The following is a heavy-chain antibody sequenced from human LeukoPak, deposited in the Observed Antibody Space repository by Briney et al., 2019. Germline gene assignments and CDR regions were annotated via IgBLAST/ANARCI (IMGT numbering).Heavy chain of an antibody. CDR3: ARSTYYYGSGSYPNWFDP. J-gene: IGHJ5*02. V-gene: IGHV5-51*01. CDR1: GYSFTSYW. Sequence: GESLKISCKGSGYSFTSYWIGWVRQLPGKGLEWMGIIYPGDSDTRYSPSFQGQVTISADKSISTDSLQWSSLKASDTAMYYCARSTYYYGSGSYPNWFDPWGQGTLVTVSS. CDR2: IYPGDSDT. D-gene: IGHD3-10*01.